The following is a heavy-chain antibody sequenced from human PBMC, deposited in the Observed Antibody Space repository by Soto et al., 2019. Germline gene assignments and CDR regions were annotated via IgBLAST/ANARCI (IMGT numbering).Heavy chain of an antibody. J-gene: IGHJ4*02. Sequence: QVQLVESGGGLVKPGGSLRLSCAASGFTLSDYYMTWIRQAPGKGLEWVSDISISGTTIHYADSVRGRFTISRDNAKNALWLQMNTLRAEDKAVYYCARFRVDGYYNFWGQGTLVTVSS. CDR1: GFTLSDYY. CDR2: ISISGTTI. CDR3: ARFRVDGYYNF. V-gene: IGHV3-11*01. D-gene: IGHD3-9*01.